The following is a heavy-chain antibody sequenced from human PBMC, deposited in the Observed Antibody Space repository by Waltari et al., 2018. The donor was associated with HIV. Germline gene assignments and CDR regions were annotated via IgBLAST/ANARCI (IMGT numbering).Heavy chain of an antibody. D-gene: IGHD3-22*01. Sequence: EVQLVESGGGLVQPGGSLRLSCAASGFTFSSYWMSWVRQAPGKGLEWVANIKQDGSEKYYVDSVKGRFTISRDNAKNSLYLQMNSLRAEDTAVYYCARDFRRAYYYDSSGLDAFDIWGQGTMVTVSS. V-gene: IGHV3-7*01. J-gene: IGHJ3*02. CDR3: ARDFRRAYYYDSSGLDAFDI. CDR2: IKQDGSEK. CDR1: GFTFSSYW.